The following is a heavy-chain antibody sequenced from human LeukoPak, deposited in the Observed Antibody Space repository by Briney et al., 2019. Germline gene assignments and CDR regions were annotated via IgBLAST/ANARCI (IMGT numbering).Heavy chain of an antibody. CDR2: ISSSSYI. Sequence: GGSLRLSCAASGFTFSSYSMTWVRQAPGKGLEWVSSISSSSYIYYADSVKGRFTISRDNAKNSLYLQMNSLRAEDTAVYYCEFWSGYYPDIVFDYWGQGTLVTVSS. CDR3: EFWSGYYPDIVFDY. J-gene: IGHJ4*02. CDR1: GFTFSSYS. V-gene: IGHV3-21*01. D-gene: IGHD3-3*01.